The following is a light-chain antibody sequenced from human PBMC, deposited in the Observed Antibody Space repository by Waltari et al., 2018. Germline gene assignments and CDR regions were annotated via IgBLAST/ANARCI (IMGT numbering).Light chain of an antibody. CDR3: QLYGSSPLFT. CDR1: QSVSSTY. CDR2: GAS. Sequence: EIVLTQSPGTLSLSPGERATLPCRASQSVSSTYLAWYQQKAGQAPRLLIYGASSRATGIPDRFSGSGSGTDFTLTINRLEPDDFAVYYCQLYGSSPLFTFGQGTKLEI. J-gene: IGKJ2*01. V-gene: IGKV3-20*01.